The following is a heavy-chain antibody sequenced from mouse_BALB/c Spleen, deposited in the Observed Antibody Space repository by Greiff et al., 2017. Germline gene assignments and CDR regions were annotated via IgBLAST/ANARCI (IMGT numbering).Heavy chain of an antibody. D-gene: IGHD3-3*01. CDR3: AEWMGQYYAMDY. CDR1: GYTFSSYW. CDR2: ILPGSGST. Sequence: QVQLQQSGAELMKPGASVKISCKATGYTFSSYWIEWVKQRPGHGLEWIGEILPGSGSTNYNEKFKGKATFTADTSSNTAYMQLSSLTSEDSAVYYCAEWMGQYYAMDYWGQGTSVTVSS. V-gene: IGHV1-9*01. J-gene: IGHJ4*01.